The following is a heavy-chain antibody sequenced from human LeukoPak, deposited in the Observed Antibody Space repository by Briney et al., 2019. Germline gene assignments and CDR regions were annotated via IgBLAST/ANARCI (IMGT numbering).Heavy chain of an antibody. CDR3: ARDWDAMNNCFDP. D-gene: IGHD1-26*01. CDR2: ISTNSDIR. V-gene: IGHV1-18*01. Sequence: ASVKDSCKASGYTFTNYGISWVRQAPGQGLKWMGWISTNSDIRTYAQTLQGRFTMTTDTATTTAYMELNNLTFDDTAVYYCARDWDAMNNCFDPWGQGTPVTVSS. J-gene: IGHJ5*02. CDR1: GYTFTNYG.